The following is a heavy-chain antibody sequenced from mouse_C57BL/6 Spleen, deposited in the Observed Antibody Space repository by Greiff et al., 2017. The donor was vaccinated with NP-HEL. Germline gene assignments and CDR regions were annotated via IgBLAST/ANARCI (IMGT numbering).Heavy chain of an antibody. D-gene: IGHD4-1*01. CDR2: INPNNGGT. CDR1: GYTFTDYY. V-gene: IGHV1-26*01. J-gene: IGHJ4*01. Sequence: VQLQQSGPELVKPGASVKISCKASGYTFTDYYMNWVKQSHGKSLEWIGDINPNNGGTSYNQKFKGKATLTVDKSSSTAYMELRSLTSEDSAVYYCARGLTGTEGYAMDYWGQGTSVTVSS. CDR3: ARGLTGTEGYAMDY.